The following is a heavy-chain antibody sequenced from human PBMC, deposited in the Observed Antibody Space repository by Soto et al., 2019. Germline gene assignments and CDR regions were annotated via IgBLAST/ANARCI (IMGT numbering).Heavy chain of an antibody. V-gene: IGHV3-48*01. J-gene: IGHJ4*02. CDR2: ISSSSSTI. CDR3: ARDREDSSGWWAYYFDY. Sequence: EVQLVESGGALVQPGGSLRLSCAASGFTFSSYSMNCVRQAPGKGLECVSYISSSSSTIYYADSVKGRFTISRDNAKNSLYLQMNSLRAEDTAVYYCARDREDSSGWWAYYFDYWGQGTLVTVSS. D-gene: IGHD6-19*01. CDR1: GFTFSSYS.